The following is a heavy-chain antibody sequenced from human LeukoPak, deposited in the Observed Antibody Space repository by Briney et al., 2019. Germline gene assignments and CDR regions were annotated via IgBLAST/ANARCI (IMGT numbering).Heavy chain of an antibody. CDR1: GFTFSSYG. CDR2: ISYDGRNK. Sequence: GRSLRLSCAASGFTFSSYGMHWVRQAPGKGLEWVAVISYDGRNKYYADSVKGRFTISRDNSKNTLYLQMNSLRAEDTAVYYCAKDLSIAAAGTGGEYFQHWGQGTLVTVSS. J-gene: IGHJ1*01. CDR3: AKDLSIAAAGTGGEYFQH. D-gene: IGHD6-13*01. V-gene: IGHV3-30*18.